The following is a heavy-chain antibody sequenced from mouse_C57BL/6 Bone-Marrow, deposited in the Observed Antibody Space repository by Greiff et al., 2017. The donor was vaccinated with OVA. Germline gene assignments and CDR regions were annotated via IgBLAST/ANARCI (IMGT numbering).Heavy chain of an antibody. D-gene: IGHD1-1*01. CDR2: IDPSNSYT. Sequence: QVQLQQPGAELVKPGASVKLSCKASGYTFTSYWMQWVKQRPGPGLEWIGEIDPSNSYTNYNQKFKGKATLTVDTSSSTAYMQLSSLTSEDSAVYYCARDGSSYERVTNAMDYWGQGTSVTVSS. CDR3: ARDGSSYERVTNAMDY. V-gene: IGHV1-50*01. CDR1: GYTFTSYW. J-gene: IGHJ4*01.